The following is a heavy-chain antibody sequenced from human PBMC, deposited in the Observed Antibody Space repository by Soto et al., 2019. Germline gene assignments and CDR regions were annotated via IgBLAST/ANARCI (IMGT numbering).Heavy chain of an antibody. J-gene: IGHJ4*02. V-gene: IGHV1-3*05. CDR2: INAGNGNT. D-gene: IGHD3-10*01. CDR1: GYTFSSYA. CDR3: ARGGPPIDY. Sequence: QVQLVQSEAEEKKPGASVKVSCKASGYTFSSYAMHWVRQAPGQRLEWMGWINAGNGNTKYSQKFQGRVTITRDTSASTAYMELSSLRSEDTAVYYCARGGPPIDYWGQGTLVTVSS.